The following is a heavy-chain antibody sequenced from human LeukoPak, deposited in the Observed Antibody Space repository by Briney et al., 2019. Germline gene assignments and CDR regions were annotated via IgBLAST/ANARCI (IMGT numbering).Heavy chain of an antibody. CDR3: ARDREWEAIWDIVVVPAAILGGPWFDP. J-gene: IGHJ5*02. D-gene: IGHD2-2*02. CDR2: ISAYNGNT. Sequence: GASVKVSCKTSGYTFTSYGIGWVRQAPGQGLEWMGWISAYNGNTNYAQKLQGRVTMTTDTSTSTAYMELRSLRSDDTAVYYCARDREWEAIWDIVVVPAAILGGPWFDPWGQGTLVTVSS. V-gene: IGHV1-18*01. CDR1: GYTFTSYG.